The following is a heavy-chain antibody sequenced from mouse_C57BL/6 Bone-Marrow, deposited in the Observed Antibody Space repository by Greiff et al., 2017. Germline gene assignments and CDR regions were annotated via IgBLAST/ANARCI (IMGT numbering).Heavy chain of an antibody. CDR1: GYTFTSYW. V-gene: IGHV1-59*01. Sequence: QVQLQQPGAELVRPGTSVKLSCKASGYTFTSYWMHWVKQRPGQGLEWIGVIDPSDSYTNYNQKFKGKATLTVYTSSSTAYMQLSSLTSEDAAVYDCARPHYYGSRANAMDYWGQGTSVTVSS. J-gene: IGHJ4*01. CDR2: IDPSDSYT. D-gene: IGHD1-1*01. CDR3: ARPHYYGSRANAMDY.